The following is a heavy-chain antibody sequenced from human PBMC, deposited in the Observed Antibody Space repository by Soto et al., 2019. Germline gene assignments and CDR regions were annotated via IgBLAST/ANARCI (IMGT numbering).Heavy chain of an antibody. Sequence: DVQLVESGGGLIQPGGSLRLSCVASGLTVSGKKYMAWVRQAPGKGPEWLSGVYFDGITTNYADSVKGRLTVSRDNAKNTVYLHVNTLRDEDTAVYYCARGGAMGVDYWGQGTLVTVSS. CDR1: GLTVSGKKY. J-gene: IGHJ4*02. CDR3: ARGGAMGVDY. CDR2: VYFDGITT. V-gene: IGHV3-74*02. D-gene: IGHD1-26*01.